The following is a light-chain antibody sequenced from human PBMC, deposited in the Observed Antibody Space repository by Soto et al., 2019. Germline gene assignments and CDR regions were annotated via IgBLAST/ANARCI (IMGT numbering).Light chain of an antibody. J-gene: IGKJ4*01. CDR1: QSVSSTF. CDR2: GAS. Sequence: EFVLTQSPGTLSLSPGERATLSCRASQSVSSTFLAWYQQKPGQPPRLLIYGASTRGTGIPARFSGSGSGTDFPLTISRLEPEDFAVYYCQHYGSSPPLTFGGGTKVEIK. V-gene: IGKV3-20*01. CDR3: QHYGSSPPLT.